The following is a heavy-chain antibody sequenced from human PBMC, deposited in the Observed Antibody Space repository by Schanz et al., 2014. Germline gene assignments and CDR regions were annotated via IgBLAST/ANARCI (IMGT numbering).Heavy chain of an antibody. D-gene: IGHD3-10*01. CDR3: ARGPIPIQGVPMDF. Sequence: QEQLVESGGGVVQPGRSLRLSCATSGLNFDYYGMNWVRQAPGKGLEWVANIGYDGSEKYYVDSVKGRFTISRDNSKDTLYLQMSGLTPEDTAVYYCARGPIPIQGVPMDFWGQGTLVTVSS. V-gene: IGHV3-33*01. CDR1: GLNFDYYG. J-gene: IGHJ4*02. CDR2: IGYDGSEK.